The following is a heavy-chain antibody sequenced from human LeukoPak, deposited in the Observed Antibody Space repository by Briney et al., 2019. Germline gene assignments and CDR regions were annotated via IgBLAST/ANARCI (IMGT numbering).Heavy chain of an antibody. J-gene: IGHJ3*02. CDR2: IYSGGST. CDR1: GFTFSSYG. V-gene: IGHV3-NL1*01. Sequence: GGSLRLSCAASGFTFSSYGMHWVRQAPGKGLEWVSVIYSGGSTYYTDSVKGRFTISRDNSKNTLYLQMNSLRTEDTAVYYCVRNAFDTWGQGTRVIVSS. CDR3: VRNAFDT.